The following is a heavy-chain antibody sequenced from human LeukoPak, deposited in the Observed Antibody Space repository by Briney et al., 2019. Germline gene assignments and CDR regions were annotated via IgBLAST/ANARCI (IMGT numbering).Heavy chain of an antibody. J-gene: IGHJ2*01. CDR2: IYYSGST. D-gene: IGHD5-18*01. V-gene: IGHV4-39*07. CDR1: GGSISSSSYY. CDR3: ARDKAPLRGYSYGWYFDL. Sequence: PSETLSLTCTVSGGSISSSSYYWGWIRQPPGKGLEWIGSIYYSGSTYYNPSLKSRVTISVDTSKNQFSLKLSSVTAADTAVYYCARDKAPLRGYSYGWYFDLWGRGTLVTVSS.